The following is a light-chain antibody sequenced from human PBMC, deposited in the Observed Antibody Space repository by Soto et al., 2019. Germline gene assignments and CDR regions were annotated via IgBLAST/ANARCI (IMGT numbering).Light chain of an antibody. CDR3: QQYGSSPYT. J-gene: IGKJ5*01. CDR2: GAS. Sequence: ILITHSPATLSVSAWESGTSTGRASQSVSTYLAWYQQKPGQAPRLLMYGASSRATGIPDRFSGTGSGTDFTLTISRLEPEDFAVYYCQQYGSSPYTFGLGTRLEI. V-gene: IGKV3-20*01. CDR1: QSVSTY.